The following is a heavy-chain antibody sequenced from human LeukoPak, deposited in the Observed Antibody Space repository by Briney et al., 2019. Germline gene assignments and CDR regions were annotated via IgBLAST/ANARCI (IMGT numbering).Heavy chain of an antibody. CDR3: AKDSPHYYDILTGYFDY. D-gene: IGHD3-9*01. Sequence: PGGSLRLSCAASGFTFSSYAMSWVRQAPGKGLAWVSAISGSGGSTYYADSVKGRFTISRDNSKNTLYLQMNSLRAEDTAVYYCAKDSPHYYDILTGYFDYWGQGTLVTVSS. J-gene: IGHJ4*02. CDR2: ISGSGGST. V-gene: IGHV3-23*01. CDR1: GFTFSSYA.